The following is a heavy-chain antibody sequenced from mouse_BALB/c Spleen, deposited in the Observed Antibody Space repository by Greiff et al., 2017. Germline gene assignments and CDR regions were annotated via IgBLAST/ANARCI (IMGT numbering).Heavy chain of an antibody. V-gene: IGHV1S137*01. J-gene: IGHJ4*01. CDR1: GYTFTDYA. Sequence: VKLVESGAELVRPGVSVKISCKGSGYTFTDYAMHWVKQSHAKSLEWIGVISTYYGDASYNQKFKGKATMTVDKSSSTAYMELARLTSEDSAIYYCAIDYEGYYAMDYWGQGTSVTVSS. CDR3: AIDYEGYYAMDY. D-gene: IGHD2-4*01. CDR2: ISTYYGDA.